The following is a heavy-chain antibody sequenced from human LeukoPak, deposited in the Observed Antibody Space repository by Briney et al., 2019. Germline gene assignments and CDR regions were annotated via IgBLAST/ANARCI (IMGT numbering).Heavy chain of an antibody. CDR2: IYYSGST. CDR1: GGSISSYY. J-gene: IGHJ4*02. D-gene: IGHD6-19*01. Sequence: SETLSLTCTVSGGSISSYYWSWIRQPPGKGREWIGYIYYSGSTNYNPSLKSRVTISVDTSKNQFSLKLSSVTAADTAVYYCARHVAGQWPRGYFDYWGQGTLVTVSS. V-gene: IGHV4-59*01. CDR3: ARHVAGQWPRGYFDY.